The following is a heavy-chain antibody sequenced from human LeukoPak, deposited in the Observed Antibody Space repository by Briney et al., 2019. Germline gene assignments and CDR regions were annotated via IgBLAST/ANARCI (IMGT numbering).Heavy chain of an antibody. CDR1: GFAFSSYA. V-gene: IGHV3-23*01. D-gene: IGHD6-13*01. Sequence: GGSLRLSCTASGFAFSSYAMSWVRQAPGVGLEWVSAIDGGGGRTWHADSVRGRFTISRDNSKNTLFMQMNSLRAEDTAVYYCARSIPYGTTWYGRSDYWGQGTLVTVSS. J-gene: IGHJ4*02. CDR2: IDGGGGRT. CDR3: ARSIPYGTTWYGRSDY.